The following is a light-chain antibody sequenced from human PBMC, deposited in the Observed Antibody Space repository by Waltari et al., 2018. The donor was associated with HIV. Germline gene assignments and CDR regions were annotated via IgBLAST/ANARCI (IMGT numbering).Light chain of an antibody. CDR3: AAWDDSLNGPL. CDR2: YDD. Sequence: QSVLTQPPSVSEAPRQRVTIPCSGSLSNIGPNAVNWYQQLPGKAPKLLIFYDDLLPSGVSDRFSGSKSGTSASLAISGLQSEDEADYYCAAWDDSLNGPLFGGGTKLTVL. V-gene: IGLV1-36*01. J-gene: IGLJ2*01. CDR1: LSNIGPNA.